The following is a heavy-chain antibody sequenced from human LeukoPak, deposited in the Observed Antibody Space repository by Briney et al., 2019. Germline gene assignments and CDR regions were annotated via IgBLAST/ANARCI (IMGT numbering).Heavy chain of an antibody. CDR3: ARDRGYSYGSYIDY. CDR2: INAGNGNT. D-gene: IGHD5-18*01. CDR1: GYTFTSYA. Sequence: GASVKVSCKASGYTFTSYAMHWVRQAPGQRLEWLGWINAGNGNTKYSQKFQGRVTITRDTSISTAYMELSRLRSDDTAVYYCARDRGYSYGSYIDYWGQGTLVTVSS. V-gene: IGHV1-3*01. J-gene: IGHJ4*02.